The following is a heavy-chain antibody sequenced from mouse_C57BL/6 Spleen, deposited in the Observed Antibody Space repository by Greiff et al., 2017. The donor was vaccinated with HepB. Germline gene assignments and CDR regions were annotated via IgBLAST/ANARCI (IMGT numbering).Heavy chain of an antibody. CDR2: ISDGGSYT. D-gene: IGHD4-1*01. J-gene: IGHJ4*01. CDR1: GFTFSSYA. V-gene: IGHV5-4*01. Sequence: EVQRVESGGGLVKPGGSLKLSCAASGFTFSSYAMSWVRQTPEKRLEWVATISDGGSYTYYPDNVKGRFTISRDNAKNNLYLQMSHLKSEDTAMYYCARDRVTGTYAMDYWGQGTSVTVSS. CDR3: ARDRVTGTYAMDY.